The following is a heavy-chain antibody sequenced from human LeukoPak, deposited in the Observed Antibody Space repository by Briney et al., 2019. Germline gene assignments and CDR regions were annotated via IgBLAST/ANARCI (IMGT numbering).Heavy chain of an antibody. CDR3: ARREEEMASPGFDC. V-gene: IGHV4-39*01. D-gene: IGHD5-24*01. Sequence: SETLSLTCTVSGGSISSSSYYWGWIRQPPGKGLEWIGSIYCSGSTYYNPSLKSRVTISVDTSKNQFSLKLSSVTAADTAVYYCARREEEMASPGFDCWGQGTLVTVSS. CDR2: IYCSGST. CDR1: GGSISSSSYY. J-gene: IGHJ4*02.